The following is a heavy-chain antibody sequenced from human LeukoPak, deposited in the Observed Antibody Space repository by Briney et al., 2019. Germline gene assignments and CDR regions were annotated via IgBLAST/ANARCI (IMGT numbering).Heavy chain of an antibody. CDR1: GFTFSSYG. D-gene: IGHD6-6*01. J-gene: IGHJ4*02. CDR2: ISHDGSNK. Sequence: GGSQRLSCAASGFTFSSYGMHWVRQAPGKGLEWVAVISHDGSNKYYADSVKGRFTISRDNSKNTLYLQMNSLRAEDTAVYYCAKDYYGSSTPLWGQGTLVTVSS. V-gene: IGHV3-30*18. CDR3: AKDYYGSSTPL.